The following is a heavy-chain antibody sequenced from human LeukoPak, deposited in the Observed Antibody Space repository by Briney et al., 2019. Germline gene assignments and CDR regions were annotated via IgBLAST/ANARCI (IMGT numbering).Heavy chain of an antibody. CDR2: MNTNSGNT. CDR3: AISSRIVVVPAAPFDY. CDR1: GYTFTSYD. V-gene: IGHV1-8*01. J-gene: IGHJ4*02. Sequence: GASVKVSCKASGYTFTSYDINWVRQATGQGLEWMGWMNTNSGNTGYAQKFQGRVTMTRNTSISTAYMELSSLRSEDAAVYYCAISSRIVVVPAAPFDYWGQGTLVTVSS. D-gene: IGHD2-2*01.